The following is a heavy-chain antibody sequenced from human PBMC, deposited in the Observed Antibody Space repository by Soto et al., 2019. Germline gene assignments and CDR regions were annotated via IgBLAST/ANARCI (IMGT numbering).Heavy chain of an antibody. J-gene: IGHJ3*02. CDR3: AGGNEYSSSDRKSDAFDI. CDR2: IIPIFGTA. Sequence: RASVKVSCKASGGTFSSYAISWVRQAPGQGLEWMGGIIPIFGTANYAQKFQGRVTITADESTSTAYMELSSLRSEDMAVYYCAGGNEYSSSDRKSDAFDIWGQGTMVT. V-gene: IGHV1-69*13. CDR1: GGTFSSYA. D-gene: IGHD6-6*01.